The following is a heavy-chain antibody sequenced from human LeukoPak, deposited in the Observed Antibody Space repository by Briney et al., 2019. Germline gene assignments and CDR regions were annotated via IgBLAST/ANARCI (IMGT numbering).Heavy chain of an antibody. J-gene: IGHJ4*02. CDR2: ISYDGSNK. CDR3: AREQLAGFDY. Sequence: SGGSLRLSCAASGFTFSSYAMHWVRQAPGKGLEWVAVISYDGSNKYYADSVKGRFTIFRDNSKNTLYLQMNSLRAEDTAVYCCAREQLAGFDYWGQGTLVTVSS. CDR1: GFTFSSYA. D-gene: IGHD6-6*01. V-gene: IGHV3-30-3*01.